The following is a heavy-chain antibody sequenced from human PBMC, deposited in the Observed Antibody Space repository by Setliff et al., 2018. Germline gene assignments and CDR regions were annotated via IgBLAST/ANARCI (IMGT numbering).Heavy chain of an antibody. D-gene: IGHD4-17*01. CDR2: INHSGST. CDR1: GGSFSDYY. V-gene: IGHV4-34*01. J-gene: IGHJ6*03. CDR3: ARETTMTYYFYYMDV. Sequence: SETLSLTCAVYGGSFSDYYWSWIRESPGKGLEWIGEINHSGSTNYNPSLKTRVTISVDTSKNQFSLTLSSVTAADTAVYYCARETTMTYYFYYMDVWGKGTTVTVSS.